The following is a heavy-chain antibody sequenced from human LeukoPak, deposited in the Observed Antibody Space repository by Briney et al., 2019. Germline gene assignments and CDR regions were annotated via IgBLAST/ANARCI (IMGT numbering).Heavy chain of an antibody. CDR2: ISTSSSYI. Sequence: GRSLRLSCAASGFTFSSYSMNWVRQAPGKGLEWVSSISTSSSYIHYADSVKGRFTISRDNAKNSLYLQMNSLRAEDTAVYYCARGTLNIPGEHGAFDYWGQGTLVTVSS. CDR3: ARGTLNIPGEHGAFDY. CDR1: GFTFSSYS. D-gene: IGHD1-14*01. J-gene: IGHJ4*02. V-gene: IGHV3-21*01.